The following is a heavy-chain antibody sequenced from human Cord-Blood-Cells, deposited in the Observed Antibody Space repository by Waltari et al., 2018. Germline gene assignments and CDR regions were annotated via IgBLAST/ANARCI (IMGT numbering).Heavy chain of an antibody. J-gene: IGHJ2*01. V-gene: IGHV1-24*01. D-gene: IGHD6-13*01. CDR2: FDPEDGET. Sequence: VRQAPGKGLEWMGGFDPEDGETIYAQKFQGRVTMTEDTSTDTAYMELSSLRSEDTAVYYCATAGRPGKAAAVRYFDLWGRGTLVTVSS. CDR3: ATAGRPGKAAAVRYFDL.